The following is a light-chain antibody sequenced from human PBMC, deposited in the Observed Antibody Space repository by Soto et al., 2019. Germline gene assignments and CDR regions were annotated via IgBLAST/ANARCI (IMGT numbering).Light chain of an antibody. CDR3: CSYASSRALI. J-gene: IGLJ2*01. CDR2: DVT. V-gene: IGLV2-14*01. Sequence: QSVLTQPASVSGSPGQSITISCTGTASDVGSYTFVSWYQQHPGIAPKLIIYDVTNRPSGVSNRFSGSKSGSTASLTISGLQADDEADYYCCSYASSRALIFGGGTKVTVL. CDR1: ASDVGSYTF.